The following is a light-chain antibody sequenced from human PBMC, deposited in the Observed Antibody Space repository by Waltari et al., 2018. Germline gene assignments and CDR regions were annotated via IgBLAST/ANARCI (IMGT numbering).Light chain of an antibody. J-gene: IGLJ1*01. CDR3: SSYTTSSAPGV. Sequence: QSALTQPASVSGSPGQSITISCSGTHSDVGAYDFVSWYQQHPGKAPHLIIYEVSNRPSGISKRFSSSKSGNTASLTISGLQAEDEADYYCSSYTTSSAPGVFGTGTRVTVL. CDR2: EVS. CDR1: HSDVGAYDF. V-gene: IGLV2-14*01.